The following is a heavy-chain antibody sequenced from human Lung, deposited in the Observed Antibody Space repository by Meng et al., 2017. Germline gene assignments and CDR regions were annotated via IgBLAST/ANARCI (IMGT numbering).Heavy chain of an antibody. CDR3: ARGEYDSSGYYLEYFQL. D-gene: IGHD3-22*01. V-gene: IGHV4-39*07. CDR1: GGSISSSSYY. CDR2: IYYSGST. J-gene: IGHJ1*01. Sequence: QRQLQEAGPGLVKPSETLSLTCTVSGGSISSSSYYWGWVRQPPGKGLEWIGSIYYSGSTYYNPSLKSRVSISVDTSKSQFSLRLSSVTAADTAVYYCARGEYDSSGYYLEYFQLWGQGTLVTVSS.